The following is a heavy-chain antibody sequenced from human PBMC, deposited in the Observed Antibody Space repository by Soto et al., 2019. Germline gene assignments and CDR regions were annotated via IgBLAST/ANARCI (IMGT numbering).Heavy chain of an antibody. CDR2: IHHSGRT. Sequence: QVQLQESGPGLVKPSGTLSLTCAVSGGSISSGDWWTWVRQPPGKGLEWIGEIHHSGRTNYNPSLKSRVTISVDKSKNQFPLKLSSVTAADTAVYYCARMLISPRGTAFDIWGQGTMVTVSS. V-gene: IGHV4-4*02. CDR3: ARMLISPRGTAFDI. CDR1: GGSISSGDW. D-gene: IGHD3-16*01. J-gene: IGHJ3*02.